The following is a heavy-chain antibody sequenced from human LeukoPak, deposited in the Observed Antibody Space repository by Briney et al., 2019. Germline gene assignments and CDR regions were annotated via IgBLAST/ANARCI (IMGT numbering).Heavy chain of an antibody. D-gene: IGHD6-13*01. V-gene: IGHV4-4*07. J-gene: IGHJ4*02. Sequence: SETLSLTCTVSGGSIRSYYWSWIRQPAGKGLEWIGRIYHSGSTNDNPSLKSRVTISVDTSKNQFSLKLSSVTAADTAVYYCARDGGLQQLDRDYWGQGTLVTVSS. CDR1: GGSIRSYY. CDR2: IYHSGST. CDR3: ARDGGLQQLDRDY.